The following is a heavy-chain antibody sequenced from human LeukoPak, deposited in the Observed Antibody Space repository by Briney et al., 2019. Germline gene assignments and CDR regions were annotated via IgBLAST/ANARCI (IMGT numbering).Heavy chain of an antibody. J-gene: IGHJ3*01. CDR3: ARKYCSGGSCYDGDAFDF. CDR2: ISSSSTYI. Sequence: GGSLRLSCAASGFTFSSYSMNWVRQAPGKGLEWVSSISSSSTYIYYADSVKGRFTISRYNAKNSLYLQMNSLRAEDTAVYYCARKYCSGGSCYDGDAFDFWGQGTMAIVSS. CDR1: GFTFSSYS. D-gene: IGHD2-15*01. V-gene: IGHV3-21*01.